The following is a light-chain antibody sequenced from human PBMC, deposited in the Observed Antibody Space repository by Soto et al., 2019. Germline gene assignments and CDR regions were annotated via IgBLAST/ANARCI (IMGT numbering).Light chain of an antibody. CDR1: QCVSRD. Sequence: EIVLTQSPATLSLFPGERATLSCRASQCVSRDLAWYQQKGGQAPRLLIYDASKRPTGIPARFSGSGSGTDFTLTISSLELEDFAVYYCQQRSNWPSLTFGGGTKVDIK. CDR2: DAS. J-gene: IGKJ4*01. V-gene: IGKV3-11*01. CDR3: QQRSNWPSLT.